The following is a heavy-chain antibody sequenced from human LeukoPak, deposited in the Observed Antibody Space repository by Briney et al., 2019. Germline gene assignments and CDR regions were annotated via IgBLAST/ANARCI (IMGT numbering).Heavy chain of an antibody. V-gene: IGHV1-2*02. Sequence: WASVKVSCKASGYTFTGYYTHWVRQAPGQGLEWMGWINPNSGGTNYAQKFQGRVTMTRNTSISTAYMELSSLRSEDTAVYYCARGSYVTPTCVDYWGQGTLVTVSS. CDR3: ARGSYVTPTCVDY. CDR1: GYTFTGYY. CDR2: INPNSGGT. D-gene: IGHD4-23*01. J-gene: IGHJ4*02.